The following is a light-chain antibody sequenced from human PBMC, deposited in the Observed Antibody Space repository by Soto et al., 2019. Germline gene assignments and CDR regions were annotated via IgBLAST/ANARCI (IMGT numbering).Light chain of an antibody. CDR3: QQIHSIPLT. V-gene: IGKV1-39*01. CDR1: RSVSNY. J-gene: IGKJ1*01. Sequence: DIQMTQSPSSLSASVGDRVTITCRASRSVSNYLNWYQQKPGKAPKLLIYAASSLQSGVPSRFSGSGSGTDFTLTIRSLQPEDFATYYCQQIHSIPLTFGQGTKVEIK. CDR2: AAS.